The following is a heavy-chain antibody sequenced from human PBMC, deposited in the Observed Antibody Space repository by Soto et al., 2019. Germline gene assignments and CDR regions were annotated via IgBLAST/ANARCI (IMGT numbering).Heavy chain of an antibody. V-gene: IGHV4-39*01. J-gene: IGHJ4*02. D-gene: IGHD2-8*02. CDR2: IYYSGST. Sequence: SETLSLTCTVSGGSVSSSSYYWGWIRRPPGKGLEWIGSIYYSGSTFYNPSLKSRATISVDKSKNQFSLTLTSVTAADTAVYYCARHLYRYLPGSRGQGTSVTVSS. CDR3: ARHLYRYLPGS. CDR1: GGSVSSSSYY.